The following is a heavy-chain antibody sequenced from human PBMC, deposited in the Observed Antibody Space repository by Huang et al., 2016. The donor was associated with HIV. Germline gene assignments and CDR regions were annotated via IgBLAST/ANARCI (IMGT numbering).Heavy chain of an antibody. Sequence: EVQLVQSGAEVKKPGESLKISCKGSGYKFTSYWIAWVRQMPGTGLERMGIIYPGYSDTRDSPSFQVQVTISADKSINTAYLQWSSLKTSDTAMYFCARQRASGSTYVDSWGQGTLLTVYS. CDR1: GYKFTSYW. CDR3: ARQRASGSTYVDS. J-gene: IGHJ4*02. V-gene: IGHV5-51*01. D-gene: IGHD2-15*01. CDR2: IYPGYSDT.